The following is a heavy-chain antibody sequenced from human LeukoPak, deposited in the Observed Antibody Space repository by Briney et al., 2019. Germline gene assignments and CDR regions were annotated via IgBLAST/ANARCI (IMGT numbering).Heavy chain of an antibody. J-gene: IGHJ5*02. Sequence: ASVKVSCKASGYTFTSYAMHWVRQAPGQRLEWMGWINAGNGNTKYSQKFQGRVTITRDTSASTAYMELSSLRSEDTAVYYCARSITMVRGWFDPWGQGTLVTVSS. CDR2: INAGNGNT. V-gene: IGHV1-3*01. CDR3: ARSITMVRGWFDP. D-gene: IGHD3-10*01. CDR1: GYTFTSYA.